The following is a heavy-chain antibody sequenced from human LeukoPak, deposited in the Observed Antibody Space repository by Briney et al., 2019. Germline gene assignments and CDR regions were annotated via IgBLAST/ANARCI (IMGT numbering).Heavy chain of an antibody. CDR3: ARSNDPTRNYYYYYGMDV. CDR1: GGSISSYY. CDR2: IYYSGST. D-gene: IGHD1-1*01. V-gene: IGHV4-59*08. Sequence: SETLSLTCTVSGGSISSYYWSWIRQPPGKGLGWIGYIYYSGSTNYNPSLKSRVTISVDTSKNQFSLKLSSVTAADTAVYYCARSNDPTRNYYYYYGMDVWGQGTTVTVSS. J-gene: IGHJ6*02.